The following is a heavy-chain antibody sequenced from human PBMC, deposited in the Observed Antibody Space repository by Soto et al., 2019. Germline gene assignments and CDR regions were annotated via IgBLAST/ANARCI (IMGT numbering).Heavy chain of an antibody. CDR2: INAGNGNT. D-gene: IGHD2-8*01. Sequence: ASVKVSCKASGYTFTSYAMHWVRQAPGQRLEWMGWINAGNGNTKYSQKFQGRVTITRDTSASTAYMELSSLRSEDTAVYYCARGVGVCTNGVCPPFDYWGQGTLVTV. CDR3: ARGVGVCTNGVCPPFDY. J-gene: IGHJ4*02. CDR1: GYTFTSYA. V-gene: IGHV1-3*01.